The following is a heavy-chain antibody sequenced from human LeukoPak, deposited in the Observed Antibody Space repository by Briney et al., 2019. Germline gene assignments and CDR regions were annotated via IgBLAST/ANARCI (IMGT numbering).Heavy chain of an antibody. V-gene: IGHV3-23*01. CDR2: IGGSDGRT. D-gene: IGHD3-22*01. CDR3: AKDSSSYDWGYMDV. J-gene: IGHJ6*03. Sequence: GGSLRLSCAASGFTFSTYAMSWVRQAPGKGLEWVSLIGGSDGRTRYADSVKGRFTISRDNSKNTLYLEMNSLRAEDTAVYYCAKDSSSYDWGYMDVWGKGTTVTIYS. CDR1: GFTFSTYA.